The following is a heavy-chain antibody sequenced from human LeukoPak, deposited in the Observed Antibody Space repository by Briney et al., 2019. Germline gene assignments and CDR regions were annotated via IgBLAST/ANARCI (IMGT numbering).Heavy chain of an antibody. Sequence: GGTLRLSCAASGFTFHDFYMTWMPQAPGKGLEGGSYLSKTGNTIYYADSVKERFTISRDNAEKSLYLEMNSLRAEDTAVYYCARDGGPYFFDYWGQGTLVTVSS. D-gene: IGHD4-23*01. V-gene: IGHV3-11*01. CDR3: ARDGGPYFFDY. J-gene: IGHJ4*02. CDR1: GFTFHDFY. CDR2: LSKTGNTI.